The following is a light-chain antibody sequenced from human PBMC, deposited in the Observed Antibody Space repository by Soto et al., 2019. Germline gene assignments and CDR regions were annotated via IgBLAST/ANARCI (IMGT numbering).Light chain of an antibody. Sequence: EIVLTQYPGTLSVSPGERATLSCMFSQSISSSYLAWYQQKPGQAPRLLISDASTRATGIPARFSGSGSGTEFTLTVSSLQSEDFAVYYCQQYIKWPITFGQGTLLEI. J-gene: IGKJ5*01. CDR2: DAS. CDR1: QSISSSY. CDR3: QQYIKWPIT. V-gene: IGKV3-15*01.